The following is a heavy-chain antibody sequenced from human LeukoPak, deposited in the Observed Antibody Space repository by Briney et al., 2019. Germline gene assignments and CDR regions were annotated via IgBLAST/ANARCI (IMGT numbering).Heavy chain of an antibody. CDR3: AKDGVGRHSLVYYYYGMDV. Sequence: PGGSLRLSCAASGFTFDDYAVHWVRQAPGKGLEWVSLISGDGGSTYYADSVKGRFTISRDNSKNSLYLQMNSLRTEDTALYYCAKDGVGRHSLVYYYYGMDVWGQGTTVTVSS. V-gene: IGHV3-43*02. CDR2: ISGDGGST. J-gene: IGHJ6*02. CDR1: GFTFDDYA. D-gene: IGHD1-26*01.